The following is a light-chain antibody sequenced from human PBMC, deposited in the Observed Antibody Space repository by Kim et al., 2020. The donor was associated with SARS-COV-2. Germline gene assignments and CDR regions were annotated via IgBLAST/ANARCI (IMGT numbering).Light chain of an antibody. V-gene: IGLV1-44*01. J-gene: IGLJ1*01. CDR2: SYD. CDR1: TSNIGTNP. Sequence: GKRVTISCSGSTSNIGTNPVSWYRQLPGAAPKLLIYSYDQRPSGVPDRFSGSKSGTSASLAISGLQSEDETDFYCAAWDDSLSGYVFGAGTRSPS. CDR3: AAWDDSLSGYV.